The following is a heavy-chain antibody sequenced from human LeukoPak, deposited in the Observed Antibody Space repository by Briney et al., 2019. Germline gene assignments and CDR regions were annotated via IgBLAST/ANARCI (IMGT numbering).Heavy chain of an antibody. CDR2: ISAYNGNP. V-gene: IGHV1-18*01. D-gene: IGHD3-10*01. Sequence: ASVQVSCKASGYIFTSYGISWVGQAPGQGLEGMGWISAYNGNPNSAQRLQGRVTMTTDTSTRTAYMELRSLRPDDTAVYYCARVLTGDASNIWGQGTMVTVSS. CDR1: GYIFTSYG. J-gene: IGHJ3*02. CDR3: ARVLTGDASNI.